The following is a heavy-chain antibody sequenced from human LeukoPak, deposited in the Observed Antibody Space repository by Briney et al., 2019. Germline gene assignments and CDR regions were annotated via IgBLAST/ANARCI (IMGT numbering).Heavy chain of an antibody. CDR3: AGTITMIVVVSHEYYFDY. V-gene: IGHV4-59*12. CDR1: GGSISSYY. D-gene: IGHD3-22*01. CDR2: IYYSGST. J-gene: IGHJ4*02. Sequence: SETLSLTCPVSGGSISSYYWSWIRQPPGKGLEWIGYIYYSGSTNYNPSLKSRVTISVDTSKNQFSLKLSSVTAADTAVYYCAGTITMIVVVSHEYYFDYWGQGTLVTVSS.